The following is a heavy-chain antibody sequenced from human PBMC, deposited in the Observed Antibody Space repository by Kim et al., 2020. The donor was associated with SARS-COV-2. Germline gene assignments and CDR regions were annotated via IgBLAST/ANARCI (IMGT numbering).Heavy chain of an antibody. Sequence: ASVKVSCKASGYTFTSYGISWVRQAPGQGLEWMGWISAYNGNTNYAQKLQGRVTMTTDTSTSTAYMELRSLRSDDTAVYYCARDLQYQLLSYYYYGMDVWGQGTTVTVSS. CDR1: GYTFTSYG. V-gene: IGHV1-18*01. J-gene: IGHJ6*02. D-gene: IGHD2-2*01. CDR2: ISAYNGNT. CDR3: ARDLQYQLLSYYYYGMDV.